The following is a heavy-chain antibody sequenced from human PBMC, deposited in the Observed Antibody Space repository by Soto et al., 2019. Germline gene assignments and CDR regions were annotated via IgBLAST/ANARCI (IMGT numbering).Heavy chain of an antibody. Sequence: WGSLRLSCAASGFTLSSYAMHRVRQAPGKGLEWVALISYDGSDKDYADSVKGRFTISRDNSKNTLYLQMNSLRAEDTAVYYCAKDNAAAGHLFDPWGQGTLVTVSS. D-gene: IGHD6-13*01. CDR3: AKDNAAAGHLFDP. J-gene: IGHJ5*02. V-gene: IGHV3-30-3*02. CDR2: ISYDGSDK. CDR1: GFTLSSYA.